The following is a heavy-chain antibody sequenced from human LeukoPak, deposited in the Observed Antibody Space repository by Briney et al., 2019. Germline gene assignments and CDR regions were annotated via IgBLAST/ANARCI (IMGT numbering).Heavy chain of an antibody. J-gene: IGHJ4*02. CDR1: GFTFSSSE. CDR3: ARGYYYGSGSYSLVFDY. Sequence: GGSLRLSCGASGFTFSSSEMDWVRQAPGKGPEWVASINSATTIYYADSVKGRFTIYRDNTKNPVYLQMRSLRAEDTAVYYCARGYYYGSGSYSLVFDYWGQGILVTVSS. D-gene: IGHD3-10*01. CDR2: INSATTI. V-gene: IGHV3-48*03.